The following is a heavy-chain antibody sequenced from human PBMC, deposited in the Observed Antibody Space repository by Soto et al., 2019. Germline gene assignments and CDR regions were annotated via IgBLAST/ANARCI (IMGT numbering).Heavy chain of an antibody. V-gene: IGHV4-4*02. Sequence: QVQLQESGPGLVKPSGTLSLTCAVSGGSISSSNWWSWVRQPPGKGLEWIGEIYHSGSTNYNPSLKGRVTXXVXKXXNQFSLKLSSVTAADTAVYYCARDMVRGVENWFDPWGQGTLVTVSS. CDR1: GGSISSSNW. D-gene: IGHD3-10*01. J-gene: IGHJ5*02. CDR3: ARDMVRGVENWFDP. CDR2: IYHSGST.